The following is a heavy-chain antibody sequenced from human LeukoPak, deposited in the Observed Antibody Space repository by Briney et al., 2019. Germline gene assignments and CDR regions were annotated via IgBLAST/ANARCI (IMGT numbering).Heavy chain of an antibody. CDR1: GGSISSGGWS. D-gene: IGHD5-12*01. CDR3: ARGVVATISVDSFDP. V-gene: IGHV4-30-2*01. CDR2: MYHSGST. Sequence: SETLSLTCAVSGGSISSGGWSWRRIRQPAGKGLEWIVYMYHSGSTYYNPELKSQLTISVHRDKNPFSLKLSSVTAADTAVYYCARGVVATISVDSFDPLGQGALFTVSS. J-gene: IGHJ5*02.